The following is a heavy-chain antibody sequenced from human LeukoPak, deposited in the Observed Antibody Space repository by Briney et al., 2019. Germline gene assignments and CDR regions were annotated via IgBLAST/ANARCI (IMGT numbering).Heavy chain of an antibody. D-gene: IGHD3-22*01. V-gene: IGHV3-21*01. Sequence: GGSLRLSCAASGFTFSSSAMNWVRQAPGKGLEWVSSINNVASHIYYAHSVKGRFTISRDNAKNSLYLQMNSLSDEDTAVYYCASLYYYDSSGPYWGQGTLVTVSS. CDR2: INNVASHI. CDR1: GFTFSSSA. J-gene: IGHJ4*02. CDR3: ASLYYYDSSGPY.